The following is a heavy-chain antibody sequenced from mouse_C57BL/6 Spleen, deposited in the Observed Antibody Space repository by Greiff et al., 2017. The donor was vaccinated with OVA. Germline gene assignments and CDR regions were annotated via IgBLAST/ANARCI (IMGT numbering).Heavy chain of an antibody. CDR2: INPNNGGT. J-gene: IGHJ1*03. CDR3: ARYGNYWYFDV. D-gene: IGHD2-10*02. V-gene: IGHV1-22*01. CDR1: GYTFTDYN. Sequence: VQLQQSGPELVKPGASVKMSCKASGYTFTDYNMPWVQQSPGKSLEWIGYINPNNGGTSYNQKFKGKATLTVNKSSSTAYMELRSLTAEDSAVYYCARYGNYWYFDVWGTGTTVTVSS.